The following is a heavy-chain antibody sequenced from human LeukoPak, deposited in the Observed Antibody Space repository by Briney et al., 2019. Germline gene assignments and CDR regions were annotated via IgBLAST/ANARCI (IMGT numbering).Heavy chain of an antibody. V-gene: IGHV3-33*01. J-gene: IGHJ4*02. CDR3: ARGIFGSGSYPDF. CDR2: IWHDGSHK. Sequence: GGSLRLSCAASGFSFDTYAMHWVRQAPGQGLEWVALIWHDGSHKFYSNSVRGQFTISRDNSKNTVYLQMNNLRPDDTAVYYCARGIFGSGSYPDFWGQGTLVTVSS. D-gene: IGHD3-10*01. CDR1: GFSFDTYA.